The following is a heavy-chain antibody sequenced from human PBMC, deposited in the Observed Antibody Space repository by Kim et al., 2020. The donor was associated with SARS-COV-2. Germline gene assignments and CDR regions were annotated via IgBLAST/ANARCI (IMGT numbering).Heavy chain of an antibody. J-gene: IGHJ3*02. D-gene: IGHD3-3*01. Sequence: GGSLRLSCAASGFTFSSYSMNWVRQAPGKGLEWVSYISSSSSTIYYADSVKGRFTISRDNAKNSLYLQMNSLRDEDTAVYYCARDPVTISNLPHAFDIWGQGTMVTVSS. CDR2: ISSSSSTI. CDR3: ARDPVTISNLPHAFDI. CDR1: GFTFSSYS. V-gene: IGHV3-48*02.